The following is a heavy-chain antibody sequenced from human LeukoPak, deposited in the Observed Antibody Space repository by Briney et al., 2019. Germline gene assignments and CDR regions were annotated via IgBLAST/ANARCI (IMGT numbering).Heavy chain of an antibody. CDR1: GGTFSSYA. Sequence: SVKVSCKASGGTFSSYAISWVRQAPGQGLEWMGRIIPIFGTANYAQKFQGRVTITTDESTSTAYMELSSLKTEDTAVYYCTRLCSSTSCPIEYWGQGTLVTVSS. V-gene: IGHV1-69*05. CDR2: IIPIFGTA. D-gene: IGHD2-2*01. CDR3: TRLCSSTSCPIEY. J-gene: IGHJ4*02.